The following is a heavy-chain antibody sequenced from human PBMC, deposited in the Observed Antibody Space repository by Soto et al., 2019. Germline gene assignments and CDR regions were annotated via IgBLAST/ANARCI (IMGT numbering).Heavy chain of an antibody. V-gene: IGHV1-69*13. CDR1: GGTFSGNA. CDR2: SFPIFATP. D-gene: IGHD3-22*01. CDR3: PRGDSPGCPDSCSYYYDY. J-gene: IGHJ4*02. Sequence: SVKVSCKAPGGTFSGNAITSVRQAPGQLPERMARSFPIFATPNYAHKSQCRVTITADEFTRTMFMELSFLRSQDSVVYYCPRGDSPGCPDSCSYYYDYLGQGTLVTVSS.